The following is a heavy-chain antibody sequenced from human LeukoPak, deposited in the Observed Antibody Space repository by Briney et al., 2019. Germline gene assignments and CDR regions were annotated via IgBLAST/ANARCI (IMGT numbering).Heavy chain of an antibody. V-gene: IGHV4-59*01. CDR3: ARGSGYSYGTAFDI. J-gene: IGHJ3*02. CDR2: MYYSGST. D-gene: IGHD5-18*01. Sequence: KTSETLSLTCTVSGDSISTYYWSWIRQPPGKGLEWIGYMYYSGSTNYNPSLKRRVTISVDTSKNQFSLKLSSVTAADTAVYYCARGSGYSYGTAFDIWGQGTTVTVSS. CDR1: GDSISTYY.